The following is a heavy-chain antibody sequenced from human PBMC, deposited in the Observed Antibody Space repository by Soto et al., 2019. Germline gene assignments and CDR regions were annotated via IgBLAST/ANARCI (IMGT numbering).Heavy chain of an antibody. CDR1: GYTFTSYD. V-gene: IGHV1-8*01. CDR2: MNPNSGNT. CDR3: ARGRQLVLGWFDP. Sequence: ASVKVSCKASGYTFTSYDINWVRQATGQGLEWMGWMNPNSGNTGYAQKFQGRVTMTRNTSISTAYVELSSLRSEDTAVYYCARGRQLVLGWFDPWGQGTLVTVSS. J-gene: IGHJ5*02. D-gene: IGHD6-13*01.